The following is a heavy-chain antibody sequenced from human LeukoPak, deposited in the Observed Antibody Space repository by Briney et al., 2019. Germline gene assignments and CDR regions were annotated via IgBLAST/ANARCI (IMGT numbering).Heavy chain of an antibody. Sequence: GGSLRLSCAASGFTFSSYGMHWVRQAPGKGLEWVAVISYDGSNKYYADSVKGRFTISRDNSKNTLYLQMNSLRAEDTAVYYCASSYYYDGDYWGQGTLVTVSS. J-gene: IGHJ4*02. D-gene: IGHD3-22*01. V-gene: IGHV3-30*03. CDR3: ASSYYYDGDY. CDR2: ISYDGSNK. CDR1: GFTFSSYG.